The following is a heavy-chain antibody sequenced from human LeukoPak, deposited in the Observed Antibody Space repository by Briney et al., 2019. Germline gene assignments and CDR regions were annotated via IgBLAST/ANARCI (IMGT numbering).Heavy chain of an antibody. CDR3: ARERGPNYNWFDP. D-gene: IGHD4/OR15-4a*01. J-gene: IGHJ5*02. Sequence: GGSLRLSCAASGFTFSSYGIHWVRQGPGKGLEWVAFIRYDGSNKYYADSVKGRFTISRDNSKNMLYLQMDSLRAEDTAVYYCARERGPNYNWFDPWGQGTLVTVSS. CDR2: IRYDGSNK. CDR1: GFTFSSYG. V-gene: IGHV3-30*02.